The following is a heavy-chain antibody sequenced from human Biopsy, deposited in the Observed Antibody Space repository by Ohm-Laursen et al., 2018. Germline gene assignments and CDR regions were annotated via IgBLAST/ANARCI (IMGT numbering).Heavy chain of an antibody. V-gene: IGHV4-61*08. CDR2: IYYSGST. Sequence: GTLSLTCTVSGGSISSHDYYWTWIRQHPGKGLEWIGYIYYSGSTNYNPSLKSRVTISVDTSKNQFSLRLNSVTAEDTAVYYCARDDAVTVIRGLYYWGQGALVTVSS. CDR1: GGSISSHDYY. D-gene: IGHD2-21*02. CDR3: ARDDAVTVIRGLYY. J-gene: IGHJ4*02.